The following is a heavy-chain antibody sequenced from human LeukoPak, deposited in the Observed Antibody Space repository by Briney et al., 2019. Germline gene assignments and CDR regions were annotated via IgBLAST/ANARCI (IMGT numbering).Heavy chain of an antibody. V-gene: IGHV3-21*01. CDR2: ISSSSSYI. CDR3: ARVGGNYYDSSGYYLFDY. D-gene: IGHD3-22*01. Sequence: GGSLRLSCAASGFTLSSYSTNWVRRAPGKGLEWVSSISSSSSYIYYADSVKGRFTISRDNAKNSLYLQMNSLRAEDTAVYYCARVGGNYYDSSGYYLFDYWGQGTLVTVSS. CDR1: GFTLSSYS. J-gene: IGHJ4*02.